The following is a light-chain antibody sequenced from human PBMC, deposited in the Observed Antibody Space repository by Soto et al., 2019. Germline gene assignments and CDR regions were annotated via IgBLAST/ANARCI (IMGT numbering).Light chain of an antibody. Sequence: EIVLTQSPGTLSLSPGERATLSCRASQSVNNNYLAWYQQKPGQAPRLLIYGASSRATGIPDKFSGSGSGTDFTLNISTLKPEDVAVYYCEKYGSSQYSFGEGTKMEMK. V-gene: IGKV3-20*01. CDR1: QSVNNNY. J-gene: IGKJ2*03. CDR2: GAS. CDR3: EKYGSSQYS.